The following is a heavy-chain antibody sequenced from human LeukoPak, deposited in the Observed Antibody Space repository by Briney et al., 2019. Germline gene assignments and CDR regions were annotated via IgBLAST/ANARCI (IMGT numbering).Heavy chain of an antibody. CDR1: GFTFSSYG. CDR3: ARDSGTTMIVAEFDY. Sequence: GGSLRLSCAASGFTFSSYGMHWVRQAPGKGLEWVAVIWYDGSNKYYADSVKGRFTISRDNSKNTLYLQMYSLRAEDTAVYYCARDSGTTMIVAEFDYWGQGTLVTVSS. CDR2: IWYDGSNK. V-gene: IGHV3-33*01. D-gene: IGHD3-22*01. J-gene: IGHJ4*02.